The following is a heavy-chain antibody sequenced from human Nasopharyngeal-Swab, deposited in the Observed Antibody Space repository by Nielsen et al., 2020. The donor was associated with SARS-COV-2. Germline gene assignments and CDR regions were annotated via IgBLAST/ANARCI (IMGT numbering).Heavy chain of an antibody. CDR1: GFTFSTYS. CDR3: ARDLVSSWRAIGNWYFDL. J-gene: IGHJ2*01. CDR2: ISGTSTYI. Sequence: GGSLRLSCTASGFTFSTYSINWVRPAPGNVLEWVSSISGTSTYIYYADSVKGRFTVSRDNARNSLYLQMNSLTGEDTAVYYCARDLVSSWRAIGNWYFDLWGRGTLVTVSS. D-gene: IGHD6-13*01. V-gene: IGHV3-21*01.